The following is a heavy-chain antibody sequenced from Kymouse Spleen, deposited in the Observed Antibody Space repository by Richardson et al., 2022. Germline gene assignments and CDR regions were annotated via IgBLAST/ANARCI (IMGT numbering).Heavy chain of an antibody. V-gene: IGHV3-33*01. CDR1: GFTFSSYG. CDR3: ARVSYSSSSLGWFDP. CDR2: IWYDGSNK. D-gene: IGHD6-6*01. J-gene: IGHJ5*02. Sequence: QVQLVESGGGVVQPGRSLRLSCAASGFTFSSYGMHWVRQAPGKGLEWVAVIWYDGSNKYYADSVKGRFTISRDNSKNTLYLQMNSLRAEDTAVYYCARVSYSSSSLGWFDPWGQGTLVTVSS.